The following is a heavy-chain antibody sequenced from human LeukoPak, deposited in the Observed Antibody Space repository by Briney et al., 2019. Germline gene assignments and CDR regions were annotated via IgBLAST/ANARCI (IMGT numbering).Heavy chain of an antibody. CDR3: AKFGLAVAGTNDY. Sequence: PGGSLRLSCAASGFTFSSYGMHWVRQAPGKGLEWVAFIRYDGSNKYYADSVKGRFTISRDNSKNTLYLQMNSLRAEDTAVYYCAKFGLAVAGTNDYWGQGTLVTVSS. J-gene: IGHJ4*02. CDR1: GFTFSSYG. V-gene: IGHV3-30*02. D-gene: IGHD6-19*01. CDR2: IRYDGSNK.